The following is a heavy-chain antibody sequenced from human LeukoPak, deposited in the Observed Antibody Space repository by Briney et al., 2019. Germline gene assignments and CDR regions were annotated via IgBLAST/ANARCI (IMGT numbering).Heavy chain of an antibody. CDR3: AKSAYCGGDCYSFDY. D-gene: IGHD2-21*02. J-gene: IGHJ4*02. CDR2: ISHDGSNK. V-gene: IGHV3-30*18. CDR1: GFTFSSYG. Sequence: GGSLRLSCAASGFTFSSYGMHWVRQAPGKGLEGVAVISHDGSNKYYADSVKGRFTISRDNSKNTLYLQMNSLRAEDTAVYYCAKSAYCGGDCYSFDYWGQGTLVTVS.